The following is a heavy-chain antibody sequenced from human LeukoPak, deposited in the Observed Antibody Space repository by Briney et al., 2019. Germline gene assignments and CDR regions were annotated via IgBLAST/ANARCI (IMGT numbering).Heavy chain of an antibody. CDR2: IIPIFGTA. V-gene: IGHV1-69*13. CDR3: ARGIAVAGTPLGY. Sequence: GASVKVSCKASGGTFSSYATSWVRQAPGQGLEWMGGIIPIFGTANYAQKFQGRVTITADESTSTAYMELSSLRSEDTAVYYCARGIAVAGTPLGYWGQGTLVTVSS. J-gene: IGHJ4*02. CDR1: GGTFSSYA. D-gene: IGHD6-19*01.